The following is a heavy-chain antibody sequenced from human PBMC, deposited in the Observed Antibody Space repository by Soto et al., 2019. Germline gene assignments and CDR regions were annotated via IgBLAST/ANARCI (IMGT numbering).Heavy chain of an antibody. J-gene: IGHJ3*02. CDR1: GFTFSSYA. CDR2: ISGSGGST. Sequence: GGSLRLSCAASGFTFSSYAMSWVRQAPGKGLEWVSAISGSGGSTYYADSVKGRFTISRDNSKNTLYLQMNSLRAEDTAVYYCAKDFSTYYDFWSGYYFRVGDAFDIWGQGTMVTVSS. D-gene: IGHD3-3*01. V-gene: IGHV3-23*01. CDR3: AKDFSTYYDFWSGYYFRVGDAFDI.